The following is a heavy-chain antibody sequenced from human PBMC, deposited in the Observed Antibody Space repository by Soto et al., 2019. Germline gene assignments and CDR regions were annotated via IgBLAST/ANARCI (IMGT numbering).Heavy chain of an antibody. Sequence: EVQMLESGGGLVQPGGSLRLSCAASGFTFSSYAMNWVRQAPGKGLEWVSCVSTSGGRTSYSDSVKGRFTISRDNSKNTLYLQMNSLRAEDTAVYYGAEDDGSGSYYYWGQGTLVTVSS. CDR2: VSTSGGRT. CDR1: GFTFSSYA. D-gene: IGHD3-10*01. CDR3: AEDDGSGSYYY. V-gene: IGHV3-23*01. J-gene: IGHJ4*02.